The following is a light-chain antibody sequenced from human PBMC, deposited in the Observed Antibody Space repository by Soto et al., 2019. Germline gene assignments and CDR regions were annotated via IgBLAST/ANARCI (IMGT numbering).Light chain of an antibody. CDR3: CSYSSSTDYV. CDR1: SSDVGTNNY. CDR2: EVS. J-gene: IGLJ1*01. V-gene: IGLV2-14*01. Sequence: QSVLTHPASVSGSPGQSMTISCTGTSSDVGTNNYVSWYQQHPGKAPKLIIYEVSGRPSGVSNRFSGSKSGNTASLTISGLQAEDEADYYCCSYSSSTDYVFGTGTKVTVL.